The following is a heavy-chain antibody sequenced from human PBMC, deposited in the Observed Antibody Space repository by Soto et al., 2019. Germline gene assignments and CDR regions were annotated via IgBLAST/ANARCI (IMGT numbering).Heavy chain of an antibody. D-gene: IGHD2-15*01. Sequence: GGSLRLSCAASGFTFSTHWMSWVRQAPGKGLEWLANIKEDGREKYYVDSLKGRFTISRDNAKNSLYVQMNSLRVEDTAVYYCARGGIGYCSGGTCFYTAFDIWGQGSMVTVSS. CDR1: GFTFSTHW. J-gene: IGHJ3*02. CDR3: ARGGIGYCSGGTCFYTAFDI. V-gene: IGHV3-7*01. CDR2: IKEDGREK.